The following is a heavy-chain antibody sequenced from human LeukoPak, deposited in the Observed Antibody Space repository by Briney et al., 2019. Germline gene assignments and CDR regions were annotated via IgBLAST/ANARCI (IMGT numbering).Heavy chain of an antibody. J-gene: IGHJ6*02. CDR1: GGSISSSRHS. CDR2: ISYSGST. CDR3: VRIYCTSTSCYGDSYYGMDV. V-gene: IGHV4-39*01. D-gene: IGHD2-2*01. Sequence: PSETLSLTCTVSGGSISSSRHSWGWIRQPPGKGLEWIGSISYSGSTYYNPSLKTRDTMSVDTSENQFSLKLSSVTAADSTVYYCVRIYCTSTSCYGDSYYGMDVWGQGTTVTVSS.